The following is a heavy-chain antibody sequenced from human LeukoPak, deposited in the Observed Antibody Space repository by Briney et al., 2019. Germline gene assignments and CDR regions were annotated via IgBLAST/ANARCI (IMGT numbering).Heavy chain of an antibody. CDR3: TRLMYYDYVWGSYPLGPFDY. CDR2: INYSGST. CDR1: GGSISSSSYY. D-gene: IGHD3-16*01. V-gene: IGHV4-39*01. Sequence: SETLSLTCTVSGGSISSSSYYWGWIRQPPGKGLEWIGSINYSGSTYYNPSLKSRVTISVETSKNQVSLKLNSVTAADTAVYYCTRLMYYDYVWGSYPLGPFDYWGQGTLVTVSS. J-gene: IGHJ4*02.